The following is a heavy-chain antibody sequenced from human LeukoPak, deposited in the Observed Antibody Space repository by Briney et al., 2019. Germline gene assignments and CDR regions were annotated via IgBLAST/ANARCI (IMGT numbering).Heavy chain of an antibody. CDR2: IYYSGST. CDR1: GGSISSYY. V-gene: IGHV4-59*08. J-gene: IGHJ5*02. CDR3: ARQIGLGYDILTGLDP. D-gene: IGHD3-9*01. Sequence: PSETLSLTCTVSGGSISSYYWSWIRQPPGKGLEWIGYIYYSGSTNYNPSLKSRVTISVDTSKNQFSLKLSSVTAADTAVYYCARQIGLGYDILTGLDPWGQGTLVTVSS.